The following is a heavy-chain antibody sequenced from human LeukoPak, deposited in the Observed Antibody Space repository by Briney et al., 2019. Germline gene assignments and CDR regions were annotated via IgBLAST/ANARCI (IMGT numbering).Heavy chain of an antibody. CDR3: ARGATVFGVVPYFDY. V-gene: IGHV3-21*01. CDR1: GFTFSSYS. D-gene: IGHD3-3*01. Sequence: GGSLRLSCAASGFTFSSYSMNWVRQAPGKGLEWVSSISSSSSYIYYADSVKGRFTISRDNAKNSLYLQMNSLRAEDTAVYYCARGATVFGVVPYFDYWGQGTLVTVSS. J-gene: IGHJ4*02. CDR2: ISSSSSYI.